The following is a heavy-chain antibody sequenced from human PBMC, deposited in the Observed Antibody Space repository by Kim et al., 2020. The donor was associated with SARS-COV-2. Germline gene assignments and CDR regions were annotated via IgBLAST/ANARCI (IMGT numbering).Heavy chain of an antibody. J-gene: IGHJ4*02. D-gene: IGHD7-27*01. V-gene: IGHV3-53*04. Sequence: LSLTCAASGSTFSKNYWGWVRQAPGKGLEWVSTIYSVGSTYYADSVKGRFTISRHNSKNTLSLLMTSLRPEDTAVYYCARLTQYYFDFWGQGTLVTVSS. CDR2: IYSVGST. CDR3: ARLTQYYFDF. CDR1: GSTFSKNY.